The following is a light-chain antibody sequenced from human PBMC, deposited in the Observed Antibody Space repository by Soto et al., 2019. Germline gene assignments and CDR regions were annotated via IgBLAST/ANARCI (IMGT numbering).Light chain of an antibody. Sequence: DIQMTQSPSSVSASVGDRVTITCRASQGISSWLAWYQQKPGKAPKLLIYAASSLQSGVPSRFTGSGSGTDFTLTIASLQPEDFTTYFCQQSYSTPYTFGQGTKVDIK. CDR3: QQSYSTPYT. J-gene: IGKJ2*01. CDR2: AAS. CDR1: QGISSW. V-gene: IGKV1-12*01.